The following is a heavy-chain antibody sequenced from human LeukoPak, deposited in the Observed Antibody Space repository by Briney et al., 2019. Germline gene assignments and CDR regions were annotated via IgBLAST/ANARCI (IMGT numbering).Heavy chain of an antibody. D-gene: IGHD2-2*02. CDR1: GFIFSSNY. CDR3: ARTLGYCTSNSCYTGDH. J-gene: IGHJ4*02. CDR2: IYSGGST. Sequence: GGSLRLSCAASGFIFSSNYMSWVRQAPGKGLEWVSVIYSGGSTNYADSVKGRFTISRDNSKNTLYLQMNSLRVEDTAVYYCARTLGYCTSNSCYTGDHWGQGTLVTVSS. V-gene: IGHV3-66*01.